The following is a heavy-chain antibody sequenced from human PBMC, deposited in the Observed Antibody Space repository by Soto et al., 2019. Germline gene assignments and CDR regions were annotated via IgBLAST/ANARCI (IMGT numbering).Heavy chain of an antibody. D-gene: IGHD1-26*01. J-gene: IGHJ3*01. V-gene: IGHV1-69*18. Sequence: VQMVQSGAEVKELGSSVKVSCTNSGDTFSHYVMSWVRQAPGQGLEWMGSLAPISGSPNYAERFEGRLTISADAGTSTMYMELRSLKYDDTAVYYCARIGVGSRRWGQGTMVTVSS. CDR3: ARIGVGSRR. CDR1: GDTFSHYV. CDR2: LAPISGSP.